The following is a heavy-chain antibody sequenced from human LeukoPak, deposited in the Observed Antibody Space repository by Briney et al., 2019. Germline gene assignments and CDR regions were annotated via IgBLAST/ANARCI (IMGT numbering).Heavy chain of an antibody. CDR3: ARRHYYGSGGSNWFDP. Sequence: SETLSLTCTVSGGSISSGGYYWSWIRQHPGTGLEWIGYIYYSGSTYYNPSLKSRVTISVDTSKNQFSLKLSSVTAADTAVYYCARRHYYGSGGSNWFDPWGQGTLVTVSS. CDR1: GGSISSGGYY. CDR2: IYYSGST. V-gene: IGHV4-31*03. J-gene: IGHJ5*02. D-gene: IGHD3-10*01.